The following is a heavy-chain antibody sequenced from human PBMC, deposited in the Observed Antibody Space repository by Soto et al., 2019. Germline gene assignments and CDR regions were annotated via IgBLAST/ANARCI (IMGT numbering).Heavy chain of an antibody. J-gene: IGHJ2*01. CDR1: GGSISSNKW. CDR3: ARGWDRQSWYFDL. CDR2: INHSGST. Sequence: QVQLQESGPGLVKPSGTLSLTCGVSGGSISSNKWWSWVRQPPGKGLEWIGEINHSGSTNYNPSLKSRVTISVDKSKNQFSLKLRSVTAADTAVYYCARGWDRQSWYFDLWGRGTLVTVSS. V-gene: IGHV4-4*02. D-gene: IGHD6-19*01.